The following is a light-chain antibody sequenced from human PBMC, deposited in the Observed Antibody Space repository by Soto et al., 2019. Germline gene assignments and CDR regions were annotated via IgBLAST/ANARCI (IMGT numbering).Light chain of an antibody. J-gene: IGKJ1*01. CDR1: QSVSSSY. Sequence: EVVLTQSPGTLSLSPGERATLSCRAGQSVSSSYLAWYQQKPGQAPRPLIYGASSRAIGIPDRFSGSGSGTHFTLTISRLEPEDFAVYYCQQYGSAPWTFGQGTKVDIK. CDR2: GAS. V-gene: IGKV3-20*01. CDR3: QQYGSAPWT.